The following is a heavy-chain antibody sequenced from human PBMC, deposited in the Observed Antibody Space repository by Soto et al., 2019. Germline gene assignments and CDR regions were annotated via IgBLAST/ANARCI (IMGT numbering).Heavy chain of an antibody. CDR1: GYSRTGYY. J-gene: IGHJ4*02. CDR3: AKYRRTDAEGYRLDC. CDR2: VYYSGST. V-gene: IGHV4-59*01. D-gene: IGHD5-12*01. Sequence: SEILSLTWPLSGYSRTGYYGSWLMQPQGKGLEWIGYVYYSGSTKYNPSLESRVTISVDMSNNQFSLMLTSVTAADTAVYYCAKYRRTDAEGYRLDCWGQGTQVPFS.